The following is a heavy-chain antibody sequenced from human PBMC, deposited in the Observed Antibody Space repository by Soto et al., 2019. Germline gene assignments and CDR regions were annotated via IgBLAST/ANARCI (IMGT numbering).Heavy chain of an antibody. V-gene: IGHV1-69*01. CDR2: IIPISGTA. Sequence: QVQRVQSGAEVKKPGSSVKVSCKASGGTFSSYAISWVRQAPGQELEWMGGIIPISGTANYAQKFQGRVTITADESTSTAYMELSSLRSEDTAVYYCARSQGSSTSLEIYYYYYYGMDVWGQGTTVTVSS. J-gene: IGHJ6*02. CDR1: GGTFSSYA. CDR3: ARSQGSSTSLEIYYYYYYGMDV. D-gene: IGHD2-2*01.